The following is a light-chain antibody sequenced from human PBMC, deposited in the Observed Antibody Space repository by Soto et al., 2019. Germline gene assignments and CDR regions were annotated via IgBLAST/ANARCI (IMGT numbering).Light chain of an antibody. CDR2: AAS. CDR1: QGISNS. V-gene: IGKV1-27*01. J-gene: IGKJ1*01. CDR3: QKYNSDPPWT. Sequence: DIQMTQSPSSLSASVGDRVTITCRASQGISNSLAWYQQKPGKVPKLLIYAASTLQSGVPSRLSGSGSGTDFTLTISSLQPEDVATFYCQKYNSDPPWTFGQGTKVEIK.